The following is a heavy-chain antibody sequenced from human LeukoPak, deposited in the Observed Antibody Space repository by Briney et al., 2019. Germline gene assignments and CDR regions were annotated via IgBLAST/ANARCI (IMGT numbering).Heavy chain of an antibody. CDR1: GGTFSSYA. J-gene: IGHJ6*03. CDR2: IIPIFGTA. CDR3: ARSDYDILTGYYYYYYMDV. D-gene: IGHD3-9*01. Sequence: SVKVSCKASGGTFSSYAISWVRQAPGQGLEWMGGIIPIFGTANYAQKFQGKVTITTDESTSTAYMELSSLRSEDTAVYYCARSDYDILTGYYYYYYMDVWGKGTTVTVSS. V-gene: IGHV1-69*05.